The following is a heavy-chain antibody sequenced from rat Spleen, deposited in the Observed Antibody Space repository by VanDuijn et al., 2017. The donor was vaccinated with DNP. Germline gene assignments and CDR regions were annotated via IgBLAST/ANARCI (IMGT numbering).Heavy chain of an antibody. Sequence: EVQLVESGGGLVQPGNSLKLSCAASGFTFSNYGMAWVRQAPTKGLEWVASISTGGSNTYYRDSVKGRFTISRDNAKNTQYLQMDSLRSEDTATYYCARRGYSEYYFDYWGQGVMVTVSS. J-gene: IGHJ2*01. CDR1: GFTFSNYG. D-gene: IGHD1-1*01. CDR2: ISTGGSNT. V-gene: IGHV5S13*01. CDR3: ARRGYSEYYFDY.